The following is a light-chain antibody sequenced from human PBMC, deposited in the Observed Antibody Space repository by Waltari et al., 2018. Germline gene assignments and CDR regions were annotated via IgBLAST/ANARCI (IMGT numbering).Light chain of an antibody. CDR1: QSVSRT. V-gene: IGKV3-20*01. CDR2: DTS. Sequence: EIVLTQSPGTLSLSPGERVTLSCRASQSVSRTLAWYQQKLGQAPRLLIYDTSSRAACIPDMFSGRGFGTYFSPTISRLEPEDFAVYYCQKYGTLPATFGQGTKVEIK. CDR3: QKYGTLPAT. J-gene: IGKJ1*01.